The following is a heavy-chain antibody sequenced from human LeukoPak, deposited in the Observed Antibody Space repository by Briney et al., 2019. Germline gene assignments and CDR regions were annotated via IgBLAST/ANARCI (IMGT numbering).Heavy chain of an antibody. J-gene: IGHJ4*02. D-gene: IGHD3-3*01. Sequence: SGGSLRLSCAASGFTFNTYGMNWVRQAPGKGPEWVAHIKQDASQEYHVDSVKGRFTISRDNAKNSLYLQMNSLRAEDTAVYYCARGVVYPAWSGPHWSDYWGQGALVTVSS. CDR2: IKQDASQE. V-gene: IGHV3-7*01. CDR3: ARGVVYPAWSGPHWSDY. CDR1: GFTFNTYG.